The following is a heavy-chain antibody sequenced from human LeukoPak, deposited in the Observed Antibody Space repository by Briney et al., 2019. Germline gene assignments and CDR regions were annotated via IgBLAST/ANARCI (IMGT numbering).Heavy chain of an antibody. V-gene: IGHV3-53*04. J-gene: IGHJ4*02. Sequence: GGSLRLSCAASGLTVSSNYMSWVRQAPGKGLEWVSVIYSGGSTYYADSVKGRFTISRHNSKNTLYLQMNSPRAEDTAVYYCARELGYYYDSSGYYYQGYFDYWGQGTLVTVSS. CDR1: GLTVSSNY. CDR3: ARELGYYYDSSGYYYQGYFDY. D-gene: IGHD3-22*01. CDR2: IYSGGST.